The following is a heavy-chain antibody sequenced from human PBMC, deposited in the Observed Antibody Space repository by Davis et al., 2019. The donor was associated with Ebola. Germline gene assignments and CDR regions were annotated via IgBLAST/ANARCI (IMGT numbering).Heavy chain of an antibody. J-gene: IGHJ4*02. D-gene: IGHD6-19*01. V-gene: IGHV4-59*08. CDR3: ARLSLWLGYFDY. CDR2: IYYSGST. Sequence: SETLSLTCTVSGGSISSYYWSWIRQPPGKGLEWIGYIYYSGSTNYNPSLKSRVTISVDTSKNQFSLKLSSVTAADTAVYYCARLSLWLGYFDYWGQGTLVTVSS. CDR1: GGSISSYY.